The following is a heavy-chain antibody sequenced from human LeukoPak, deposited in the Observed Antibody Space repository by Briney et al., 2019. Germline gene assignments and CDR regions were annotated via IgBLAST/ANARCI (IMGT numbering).Heavy chain of an antibody. CDR1: GGTFSSYP. CDR3: ARTDGIAAASGYFDY. Sequence: SVKVSCKASGGTFSSYPISWVRQAPGQGLEWMGGIIPIFGTANYAQKFQGRVTITADESTSTAYMELSSLRSEDTAVYYCARTDGIAAASGYFDYWGQGTLVTVSS. CDR2: IIPIFGTA. J-gene: IGHJ4*02. V-gene: IGHV1-69*13. D-gene: IGHD6-13*01.